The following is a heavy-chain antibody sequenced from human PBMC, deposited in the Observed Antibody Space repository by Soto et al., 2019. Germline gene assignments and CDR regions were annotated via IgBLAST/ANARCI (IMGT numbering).Heavy chain of an antibody. V-gene: IGHV3-7*03. J-gene: IGHJ4*02. CDR1: GFTFSGYW. CDR3: ASRGSAGIHFDS. D-gene: IGHD3-10*01. Sequence: GGSLRLSCAASGFTFSGYWMSWVRQSPGKGLEWVGNINQDGSGNYYVDSLKGRFTISRDNAKNSLYLQMNNLRAEDTAFYYCASRGSAGIHFDSWGQEALVTVSS. CDR2: INQDGSGN.